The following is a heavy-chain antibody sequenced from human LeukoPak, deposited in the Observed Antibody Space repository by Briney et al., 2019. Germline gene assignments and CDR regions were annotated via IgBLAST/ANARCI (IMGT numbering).Heavy chain of an antibody. V-gene: IGHV4-39*07. D-gene: IGHD2-15*01. J-gene: IGHJ4*02. Sequence: SETLSLTCTVSGGSISSSSYYWGWIRQPPGKGLEWIGSIYYSGSTYYNPSLKSRVTISVDTSKNQFSLKLSSVTAADTAVYYCARVGYCSGGSCPSVFNYWGQGTLVTVSS. CDR1: GGSISSSSYY. CDR3: ARVGYCSGGSCPSVFNY. CDR2: IYYSGST.